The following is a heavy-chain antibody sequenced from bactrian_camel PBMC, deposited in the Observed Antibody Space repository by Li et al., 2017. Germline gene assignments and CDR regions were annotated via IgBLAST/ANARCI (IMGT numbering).Heavy chain of an antibody. D-gene: IGHD6*01. V-gene: IGHV3S53*01. CDR1: GFTHSGYC. J-gene: IGHJ4*01. Sequence: GSVQAGGSLRLSCVASGFTHSGYCMGWFRQAPGKEREAVAAIYNADTTFYADSVTGRFTVSQDNAKNTVYLQMNSLKPEDTAMYYCKTDIKSYGGSWYCPRTAYWGQGTQVTVS. CDR2: IYNADTT. CDR3: KTDIKSYGGSWYCPRTAY.